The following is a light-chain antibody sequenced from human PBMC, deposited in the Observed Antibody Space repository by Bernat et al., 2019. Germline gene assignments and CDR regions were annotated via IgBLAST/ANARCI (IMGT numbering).Light chain of an antibody. CDR2: DVS. Sequence: QSALTQPASVSGYPGQSITISCTGTSSDVGGFNYVSWYQQHPGKAPKLMISDVSNRPSGVSNRFSGTKSGNTASLTISGLQAEDEADYYCYAWTTHYVYVFGTGTKVTVL. CDR3: YAWTTHYVYV. J-gene: IGLJ1*01. CDR1: SSDVGGFNY. V-gene: IGLV2-14*03.